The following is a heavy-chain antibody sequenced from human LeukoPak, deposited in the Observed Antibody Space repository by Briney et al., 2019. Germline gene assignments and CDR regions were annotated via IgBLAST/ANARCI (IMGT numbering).Heavy chain of an antibody. CDR2: ISSGSTI. V-gene: IGHV3-48*03. D-gene: IGHD6-19*01. J-gene: IGHJ4*02. CDR3: ARESIAVAGASFDC. Sequence: GGSLRLSCAASGFTFSSYEMNCVRQAPGKGLEWVSYISSGSTIYDADSVKVRFTISRDNAKNSLYLQMNSLRAEDTAVYYCARESIAVAGASFDCWGQGTLVTVSS. CDR1: GFTFSSYE.